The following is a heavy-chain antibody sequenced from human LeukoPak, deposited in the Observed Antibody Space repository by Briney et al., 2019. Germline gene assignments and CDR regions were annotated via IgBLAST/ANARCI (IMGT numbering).Heavy chain of an antibody. Sequence: PSETLSLTCAVYGGSFSGYYWSWIRQPPGKGLEWIGEINHSGSTNYNPSLKSRVTISVDTSKNQFSLKLSSVTAADTAVYYCARRRKGLTLYNYYYYMDVWGKGTTVTVSS. V-gene: IGHV4-34*01. CDR1: GGSFSGYY. J-gene: IGHJ6*03. CDR3: ARRRKGLTLYNYYYYMDV. CDR2: INHSGST. D-gene: IGHD3-16*01.